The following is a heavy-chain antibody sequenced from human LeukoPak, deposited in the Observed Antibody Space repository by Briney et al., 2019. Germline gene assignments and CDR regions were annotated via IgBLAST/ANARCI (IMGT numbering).Heavy chain of an antibody. Sequence: KTSETLSLTCAVYGGSFSDYYWNWIRQAPGKGLEWIGEINDSGSTNYNPSLKSRVTISVDTSKKQFSLKLSSVTAADTAVYYCARGIYSNYADYWGQGTLVTVSS. CDR3: ARGIYSNYADY. CDR2: INDSGST. D-gene: IGHD4-11*01. J-gene: IGHJ4*02. CDR1: GGSFSDYY. V-gene: IGHV4-34*01.